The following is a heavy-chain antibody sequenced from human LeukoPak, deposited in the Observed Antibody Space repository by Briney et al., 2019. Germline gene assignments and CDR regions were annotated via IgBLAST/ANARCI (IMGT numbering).Heavy chain of an antibody. Sequence: TSETLSLTCAVYGGSFSSYYWTWIRQPPGKGLEWFGEINHSGSTNYNPSLKSRVTMSVDTSKTQFSLKLSVTAADTAVYYCARGNYGDNYFDYWGQGTLVTVSS. CDR3: ARGNYGDNYFDY. CDR1: GGSFSSYY. V-gene: IGHV4-34*01. J-gene: IGHJ4*02. D-gene: IGHD4-17*01. CDR2: INHSGST.